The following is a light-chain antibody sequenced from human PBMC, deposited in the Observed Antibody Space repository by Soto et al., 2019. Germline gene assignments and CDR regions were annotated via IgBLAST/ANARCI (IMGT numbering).Light chain of an antibody. V-gene: IGLV1-44*01. CDR2: NND. J-gene: IGLJ1*01. CDR1: DSNIGPNT. Sequence: SVLTQPPAAYGSRCRWATISCSESDSNIGPNTVNWYRQVPGTAPKLLIHNNDQWPSVVPDRISGSKSGTSASLAISGFHSDDEADYYCAAWDDSLNAYVFGIGTKVTVL. CDR3: AAWDDSLNAYV.